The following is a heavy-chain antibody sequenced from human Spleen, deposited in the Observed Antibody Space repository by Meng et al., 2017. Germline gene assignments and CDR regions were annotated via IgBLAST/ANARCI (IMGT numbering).Heavy chain of an antibody. D-gene: IGHD2-15*01. CDR3: ARSFQRDCSGGSCHNTNFDY. J-gene: IGHJ4*02. Sequence: ASVKVSCKPSGYNFPDYYIHWVRQAPGQGLEWMGRIDPKNGDTHYAQKFQGRVTMTGDTSISTAYMDLSGLRSDDTAVYYCARSFQRDCSGGSCHNTNFDYWGQGTLVTVSS. CDR2: IDPKNGDT. CDR1: GYNFPDYY. V-gene: IGHV1-2*06.